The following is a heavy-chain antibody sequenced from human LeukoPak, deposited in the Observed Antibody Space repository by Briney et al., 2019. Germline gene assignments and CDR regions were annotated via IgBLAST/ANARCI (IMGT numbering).Heavy chain of an antibody. CDR2: INHSGST. CDR3: ARRRLAVAYNWFDP. CDR1: GGSFSGYY. V-gene: IGHV4-34*01. Sequence: SETLSLTCAVYGGSFSGYYWSWIRQPPGKGREWIGEINHSGSTNYNPSLKSRVTISVDTSKNQFSLKLSSVTAADTAVYYCARRRLAVAYNWFDPWGQGTLVTVSS. D-gene: IGHD6-19*01. J-gene: IGHJ5*02.